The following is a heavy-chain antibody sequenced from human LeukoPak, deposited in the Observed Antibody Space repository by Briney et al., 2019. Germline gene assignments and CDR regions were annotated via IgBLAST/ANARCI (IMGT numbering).Heavy chain of an antibody. D-gene: IGHD2-2*01. Sequence: PGGSLRLSCAASGFTFSSYSMNWVRQAPGKGLEWVSYISSSSGSIYYADSVKGRFTISRDNAKNSLFLQMNSLSAEDPAVYYCASLPAYCSSTSCYYDYWGQGTLVTVSS. V-gene: IGHV3-48*04. CDR1: GFTFSSYS. J-gene: IGHJ4*02. CDR2: ISSSSGSI. CDR3: ASLPAYCSSTSCYYDY.